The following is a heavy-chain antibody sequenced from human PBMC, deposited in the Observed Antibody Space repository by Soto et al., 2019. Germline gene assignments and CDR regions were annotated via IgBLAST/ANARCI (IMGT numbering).Heavy chain of an antibody. V-gene: IGHV3-23*01. J-gene: IGHJ4*02. CDR2: ISGSGDST. Sequence: EVQLLESGGGLVQPGGSLRLSCAASGFTFSSYAMRWVRQAPVKGLEWVSAISGSGDSTYYADSVKGRFPISRDNSKNTLYLQMNSLRAEDTAVYYCARRGSGSYSDYWGQGTLVTVSS. CDR3: ARRGSGSYSDY. D-gene: IGHD1-26*01. CDR1: GFTFSSYA.